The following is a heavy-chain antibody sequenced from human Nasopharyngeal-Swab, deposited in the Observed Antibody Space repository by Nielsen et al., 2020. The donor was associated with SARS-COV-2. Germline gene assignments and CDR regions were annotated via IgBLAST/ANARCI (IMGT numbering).Heavy chain of an antibody. V-gene: IGHV4-34*01. J-gene: IGHJ4*02. CDR2: INHSGST. D-gene: IGHD2-15*01. Sequence: PGKGLEWIGEINHSGSTNYNPSLKSRVTISVDTSKNQFSLKLSSVTAADTAVYYCAGFPYCSGGSCSNDYWGQGTLVTVSS. CDR3: AGFPYCSGGSCSNDY.